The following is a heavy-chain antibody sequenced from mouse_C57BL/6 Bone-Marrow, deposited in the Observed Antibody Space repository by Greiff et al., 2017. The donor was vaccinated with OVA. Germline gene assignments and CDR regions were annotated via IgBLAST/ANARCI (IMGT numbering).Heavy chain of an antibody. D-gene: IGHD2-4*01. V-gene: IGHV1-26*01. Sequence: EVQLKQSGPELVKPGASVKISCKASGYTFTDYYMNWVKQSHGKSLEWIGDINPNNGGTSYNQKFKGKATLTVDKSSSTAYMELRSLTSEDSAVYYCAKIYYDYDGFDYWGQGTTLTVSS. CDR1: GYTFTDYY. CDR3: AKIYYDYDGFDY. CDR2: INPNNGGT. J-gene: IGHJ2*01.